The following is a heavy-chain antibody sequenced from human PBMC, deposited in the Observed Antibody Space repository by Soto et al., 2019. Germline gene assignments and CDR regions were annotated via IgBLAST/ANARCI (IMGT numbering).Heavy chain of an antibody. D-gene: IGHD3-10*01. CDR3: ARECMYASGSCWAYGDFDN. Sequence: QVQLQESGPGLVKPSETLSLTCIVSGDSVSSNNYYWSWIRQSPGKGLEWIGYIYDSESTNYNPSLQSRVDISPDTSKNHYALRLSSVTAAYTAVYYCARECMYASGSCWAYGDFDNWGQGTMVTVSS. V-gene: IGHV4-61*01. CDR2: IYDSEST. J-gene: IGHJ3*02. CDR1: GDSVSSNNYY.